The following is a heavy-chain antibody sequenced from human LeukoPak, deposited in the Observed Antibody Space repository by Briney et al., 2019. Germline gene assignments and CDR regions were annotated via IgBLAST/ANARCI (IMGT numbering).Heavy chain of an antibody. CDR3: AKERPLVGARWFDP. CDR2: ISSSGSTI. Sequence: GGSLRLSCAASGFTFSDYYMSWIRQAPGKGLEWVSYISSSGSTIYYADSVKGRFTISRDNAKNSLYLQMNSLRAEDTAVYYCAKERPLVGARWFDPWGQGTLVTVSS. CDR1: GFTFSDYY. V-gene: IGHV3-11*01. J-gene: IGHJ5*02. D-gene: IGHD1-26*01.